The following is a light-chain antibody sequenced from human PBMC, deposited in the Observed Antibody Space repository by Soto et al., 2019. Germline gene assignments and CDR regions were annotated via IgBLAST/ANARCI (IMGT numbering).Light chain of an antibody. J-gene: IGLJ1*01. Sequence: QSVLTQPASVSGSPGQSITISCTGTSSDVGGYDFVSWYQQHPDNAPKLIIYDVSHRPSGESSRFSGSKSANTASLTISGLQAEDEAYYYCSSDTSSGTYVFGAGTKLTVL. CDR2: DVS. CDR1: SSDVGGYDF. V-gene: IGLV2-14*01. CDR3: SSDTSSGTYV.